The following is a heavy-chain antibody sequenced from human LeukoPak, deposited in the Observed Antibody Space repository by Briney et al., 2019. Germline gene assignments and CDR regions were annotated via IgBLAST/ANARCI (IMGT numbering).Heavy chain of an antibody. Sequence: GESLRLSCAASGFTFSTYSLSWLRQAPGKGLEWVAKINKDGSEQGYVDSVKGRFTFSRDNAKGSLYLQLNSLRAEDTAVYYCARGFQRGESPVWGQGTLVTVSS. D-gene: IGHD3-10*01. V-gene: IGHV3-7*01. CDR2: INKDGSEQ. CDR1: GFTFSTYS. J-gene: IGHJ4*02. CDR3: ARGFQRGESPV.